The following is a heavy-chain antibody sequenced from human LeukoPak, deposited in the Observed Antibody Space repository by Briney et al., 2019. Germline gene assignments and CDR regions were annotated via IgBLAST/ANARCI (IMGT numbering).Heavy chain of an antibody. CDR3: ARDLMTTVVTPAFDI. CDR1: GYTFTSYG. CDR2: ISAYNGIT. V-gene: IGHV1-18*01. Sequence: ASVKASCKASGYTFTSYGISWVRQAPGQGLEWMGWISAYNGITNYAQKLQGRVTMTTDTSTSTAYMELRSLRSDDTAVYYCARDLMTTVVTPAFDIWGQGTMVTVSS. J-gene: IGHJ3*02. D-gene: IGHD4-23*01.